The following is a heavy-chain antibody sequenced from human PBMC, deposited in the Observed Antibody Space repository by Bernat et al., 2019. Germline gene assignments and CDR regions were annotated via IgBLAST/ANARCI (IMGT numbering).Heavy chain of an antibody. D-gene: IGHD3-3*01. Sequence: QVQLVESGGGVVQPGWSLRLSFASSGFSFSTYCMHWVRQAPGKGLDWVAAFWYVGGNKDSEDSVKGRFTISRDNSKNTLYLQMNSLRAEDTAVYYCATGRASMTVFGVVNDFDYWGQGTLVTVSS. CDR1: GFSFSTYC. V-gene: IGHV3-33*01. CDR2: FWYVGGNK. CDR3: ATGRASMTVFGVVNDFDY. J-gene: IGHJ4*02.